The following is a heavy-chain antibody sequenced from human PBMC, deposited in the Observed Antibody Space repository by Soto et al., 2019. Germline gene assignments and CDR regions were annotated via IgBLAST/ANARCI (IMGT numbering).Heavy chain of an antibody. J-gene: IGHJ4*02. CDR2: ISGNSDTT. Sequence: GWSLRLSCAASGFTFSYNDMTLIRQSPGKGLEWVSFISGNSDTTYYADSVKGRFTVSRDNSKNTLYLQMNSLRVEDTAIYYCVKHTNWADPGWGQGTLVTVSS. V-gene: IGHV3-23*01. D-gene: IGHD2-2*01. CDR1: GFTFSYND. CDR3: VKHTNWADPG.